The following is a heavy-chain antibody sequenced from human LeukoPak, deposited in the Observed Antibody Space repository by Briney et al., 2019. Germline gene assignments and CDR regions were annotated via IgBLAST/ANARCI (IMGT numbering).Heavy chain of an antibody. V-gene: IGHV1-69*13. Sequence: GASVKVSCKASGYTFTSYGISWVRQAPGQGLEWMGGIIPIFGTANYAQKFQGRVTITADESTSTAYMELSSLRSEDTAVYYCARNDYENYFDYWGQGTLVTVSS. D-gene: IGHD4/OR15-4a*01. J-gene: IGHJ4*02. CDR2: IIPIFGTA. CDR1: GYTFTSYG. CDR3: ARNDYENYFDY.